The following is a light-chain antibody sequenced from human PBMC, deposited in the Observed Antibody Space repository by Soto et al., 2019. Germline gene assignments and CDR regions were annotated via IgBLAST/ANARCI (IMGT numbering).Light chain of an antibody. J-gene: IGKJ1*01. CDR1: QSVSTSY. CDR2: GAS. CDR3: QQYGNSRGT. V-gene: IGKV3-20*01. Sequence: EIVLTQSPGTLSLSPGDSPTLYCKASQSVSTSYLAWYQQKPGQAPRLLIYGASSRATGIPDRFSGSGSGTDFTLTISGLEPEDFAVYYCQQYGNSRGTFGQGTQVDIK.